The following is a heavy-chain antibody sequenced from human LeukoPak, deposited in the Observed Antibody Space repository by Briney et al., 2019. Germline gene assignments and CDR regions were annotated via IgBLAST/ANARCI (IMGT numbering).Heavy chain of an antibody. CDR1: GYTFTSYG. CDR3: ARGNGFITMVRGAIIGFFWFDP. V-gene: IGHV1-18*01. J-gene: IGHJ5*02. CDR2: ISAYNGNT. Sequence: GASVKVSCKASGYTFTSYGISWVRQAPGQGLEWMGWISAYNGNTNYAQKLQGRVTMTTDTSTSTAYMELRSLRSDDTAVYYCARGNGFITMVRGAIIGFFWFDPWGQGTLVTVSS. D-gene: IGHD3-10*01.